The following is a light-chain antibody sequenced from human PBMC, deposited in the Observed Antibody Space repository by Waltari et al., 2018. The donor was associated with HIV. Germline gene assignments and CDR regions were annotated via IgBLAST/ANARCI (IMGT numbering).Light chain of an antibody. J-gene: IGLJ3*02. CDR3: QTWATGIRV. CDR1: SGHNSYA. V-gene: IGLV4-69*01. Sequence: QLVLTQSPSASASLGASVKLTCTLSSGHNSYAIAWHQQQPEKGPRYLMKLKSDGSHKKGDGMPDRFSGSSSGAGRYLTISSLQSEDEADYYCQTWATGIRVFGGGTKLTVL. CDR2: LKSDGSH.